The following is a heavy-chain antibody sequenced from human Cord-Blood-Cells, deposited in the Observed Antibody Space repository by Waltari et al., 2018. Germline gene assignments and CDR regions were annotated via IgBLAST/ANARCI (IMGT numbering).Heavy chain of an antibody. V-gene: IGHV5-51*01. CDR3: ARRPSGYCSGGSCYFDY. CDR2: ISPVDSCT. CDR1: GYSFTSYW. Sequence: EVQLVQSGAEVKKPGESLKISCKGSGYSFTSYWIGWVRQMPGKGLEGMGIISPVDSCTKYSPPFQGQVPISVDKSISTAYLQWGSLKASDTAMYYWARRPSGYCSGGSCYFDYWGQGTLVTVSS. D-gene: IGHD2-15*01. J-gene: IGHJ4*02.